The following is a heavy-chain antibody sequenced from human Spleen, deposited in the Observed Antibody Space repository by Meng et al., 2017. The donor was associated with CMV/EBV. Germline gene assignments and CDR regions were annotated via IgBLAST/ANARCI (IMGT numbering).Heavy chain of an antibody. CDR3: ARGQGPLNTDYYYYYRVDV. Sequence: SETLSLTCTVSGGSISSSSYYWGWIRQPPGKGLEWIGSIYYSGSTYYNPSLKSRATITVDTSKNQFPLKLSSVTAADTAVYYCARGQGPLNTDYYYYYRVDVWGQGTTVTVSS. CDR1: GGSISSSSYY. CDR2: IYYSGST. V-gene: IGHV4-39*06. J-gene: IGHJ6*02.